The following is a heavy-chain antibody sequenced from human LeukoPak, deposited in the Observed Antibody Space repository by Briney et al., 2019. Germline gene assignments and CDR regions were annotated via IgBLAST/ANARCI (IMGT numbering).Heavy chain of an antibody. V-gene: IGHV4-39*07. CDR2: IYYSGST. CDR1: GGSISSSSYY. Sequence: SETLSLTCTVSGGSISSSSYYWGWIRQPPGKGLEWIGSIYYSGSTYYNPSLKSRVTISVDTSKNQLSLKLSSVTAADTAVYYCARIFDYDSSGWYDYWGQGTLVTVSS. D-gene: IGHD3-22*01. CDR3: ARIFDYDSSGWYDY. J-gene: IGHJ4*02.